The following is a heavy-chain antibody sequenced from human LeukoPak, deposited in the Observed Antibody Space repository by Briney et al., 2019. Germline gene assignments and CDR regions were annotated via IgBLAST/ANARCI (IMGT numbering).Heavy chain of an antibody. CDR1: GDSVSSNSAA. CDR3: ARHIYYFDS. Sequence: SQTLSLTCAISGDSVSSNSAAWNWIRQSPSGGLEWLGRTYYRSKWYNDYAVFVKGRITINPDTSKNQFSLQLNSVTPEDTAVYYCARHIYYFDSWGQGTLVTVSS. CDR2: TYYRSKWYN. J-gene: IGHJ4*02. V-gene: IGHV6-1*01. D-gene: IGHD2-21*01.